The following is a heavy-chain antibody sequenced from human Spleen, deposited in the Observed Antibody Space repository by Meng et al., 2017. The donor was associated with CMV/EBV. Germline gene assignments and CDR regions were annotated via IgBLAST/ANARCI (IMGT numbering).Heavy chain of an antibody. CDR1: GLTFSHAW. Sequence: VSGLTFSHAWMSWVRQAPGKGLEWLALISYDGNSQYYAESVKGRFTISRDNDQNTVFLQMNSLRPEDTAVYYCARNRVTGYSHHCDFWGQGSLVTVSS. CDR2: ISYDGNSQ. V-gene: IGHV3-30*03. J-gene: IGHJ4*02. CDR3: ARNRVTGYSHHCDF. D-gene: IGHD3-9*01.